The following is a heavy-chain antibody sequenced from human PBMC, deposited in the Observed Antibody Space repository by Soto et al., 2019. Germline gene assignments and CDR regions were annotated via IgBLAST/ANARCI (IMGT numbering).Heavy chain of an antibody. CDR3: ARGRRSQQLVRYYYYYYGMDV. CDR1: GGSFSGYY. D-gene: IGHD6-13*01. Sequence: PSETLSLTCAVYGGSFSGYYWSWIRQPPGKGLEWIGEINHSGSTNYNPSLKSRVTISVDTSKNQFSLKLSSVTAADTAVYYCARGRRSQQLVRYYYYYYGMDVWGQGTTVTVSS. V-gene: IGHV4-34*01. CDR2: INHSGST. J-gene: IGHJ6*02.